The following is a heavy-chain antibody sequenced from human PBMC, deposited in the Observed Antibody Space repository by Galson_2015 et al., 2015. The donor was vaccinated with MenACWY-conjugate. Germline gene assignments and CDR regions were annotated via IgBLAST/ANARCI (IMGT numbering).Heavy chain of an antibody. Sequence: ALRLCCAASGFTFSTYSMNWVRQAPGKGLEWVSYISSSSTTIHYADSVKGRFTISRDNAKNSLYLQMNSLRPEDTAVYYCAREYCSSITCLFDYWGQGALVTVSS. V-gene: IGHV3-48*04. D-gene: IGHD2-2*01. CDR2: ISSSSTTI. J-gene: IGHJ4*02. CDR3: AREYCSSITCLFDY. CDR1: GFTFSTYS.